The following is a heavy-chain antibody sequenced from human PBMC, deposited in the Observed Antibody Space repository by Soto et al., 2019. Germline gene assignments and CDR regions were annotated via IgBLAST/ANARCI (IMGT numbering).Heavy chain of an antibody. CDR1: GFTFSSYA. V-gene: IGHV3-23*01. Sequence: PGGSLRLSWAASGFTFSSYAMSWVRQAPGKGLEWVSAISGSGGSTYYADSVKGRFTISRDNSKNTLYLQMNSLRAEDTAVYYCATGPIHDYGDSFDYWGQGTLVTVSS. J-gene: IGHJ4*02. CDR3: ATGPIHDYGDSFDY. D-gene: IGHD4-17*01. CDR2: ISGSGGST.